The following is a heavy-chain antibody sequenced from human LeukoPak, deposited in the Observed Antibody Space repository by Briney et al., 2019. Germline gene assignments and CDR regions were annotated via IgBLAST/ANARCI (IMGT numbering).Heavy chain of an antibody. CDR2: IYYSGNT. CDR1: GXSISSYY. V-gene: IGHV4-59*08. J-gene: IGHJ4*02. D-gene: IGHD1-14*01. CDR3: ARYFSTTWAAFDY. Sequence: SETLSLTCTVSGXSISSYYGTWIRQPPGKGLEWIGYIYYSGNTNYNPSLKSRVTISLDTSRNQFSLKLSSVTAADTAVYYCARYFSTTWAAFDYWGQGTLVTVSS.